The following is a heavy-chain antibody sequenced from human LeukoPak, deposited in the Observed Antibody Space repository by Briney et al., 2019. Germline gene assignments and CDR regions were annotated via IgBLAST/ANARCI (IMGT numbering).Heavy chain of an antibody. CDR3: ARAIFGVAQPPHYFYYYMDV. D-gene: IGHD3-3*01. CDR1: GFTFSGYY. V-gene: IGHV3-21*01. J-gene: IGHJ6*03. CDR2: IGGSSRTI. Sequence: GGSLRLSCAASGFTFSGYYMNWVRQAPGKGLEWVSSIGGSSRTIYYADSVKGRCTVSRDNAKNSLFLQMNSLRAEDTAVYFCARAIFGVAQPPHYFYYYMDVWAKGTTVTVSS.